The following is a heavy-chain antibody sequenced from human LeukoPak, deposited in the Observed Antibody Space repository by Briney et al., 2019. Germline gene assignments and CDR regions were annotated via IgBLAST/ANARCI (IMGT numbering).Heavy chain of an antibody. CDR1: GFTFSSYG. V-gene: IGHV3-30*02. CDR3: AKAAEWLLAYYYYYMDV. J-gene: IGHJ6*03. Sequence: GGSLRLPCAASGFTFSSYGMHWVRQAPGKGLEWVAFIRYDGSNKYYADSVKGRFTISGDNSKNTLYLQMNSLRAEDTAVYYCAKAAEWLLAYYYYYMDVWGKGTTVTVSS. CDR2: IRYDGSNK. D-gene: IGHD3-3*01.